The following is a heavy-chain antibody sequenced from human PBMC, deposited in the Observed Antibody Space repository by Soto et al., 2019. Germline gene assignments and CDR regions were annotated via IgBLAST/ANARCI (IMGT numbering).Heavy chain of an antibody. J-gene: IGHJ6*02. Sequence: ASVKVSCKASGYTFTSHYMHWVRQAPGQGLEWMGIINPSGGSTSYAQKFQGRVTMTRDTSTSTVYMELSSLRSEDTAVYYCARDRLIVVVPAATAHGMDVWGQGTTVTVSS. CDR3: ARDRLIVVVPAATAHGMDV. CDR2: INPSGGST. CDR1: GYTFTSHY. D-gene: IGHD2-2*01. V-gene: IGHV1-46*01.